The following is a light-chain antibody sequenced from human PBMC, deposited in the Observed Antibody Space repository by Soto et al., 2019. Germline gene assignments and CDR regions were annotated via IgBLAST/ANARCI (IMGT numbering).Light chain of an antibody. V-gene: IGKV1-33*01. CDR3: LQDYNYPLT. J-gene: IGKJ4*01. CDR2: DAS. CDR1: QNINNY. Sequence: DFQLTQSPSSLYVSVGDRVTITCEASQNINNYLNWYQQKPGRAPKLLIYDASNLEAGVPSRFRGSGSGTDLTITISRLKPEDCETYYCLQDYNYPLTFVGGTKVDIK.